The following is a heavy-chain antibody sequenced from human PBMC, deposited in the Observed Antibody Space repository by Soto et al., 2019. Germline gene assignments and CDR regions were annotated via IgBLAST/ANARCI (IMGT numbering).Heavy chain of an antibody. CDR3: AIVSTGITTPSFGY. Sequence: ASVKVSCKASGYTFTSYDINWVRQATGQGLEWMGWMNPNSGNTGYAQKFQGRVTMTRNTSISTAYMELSSLRSEDTAVYYCAIVSTGITTPSFGYWGQGTLVPVSS. CDR1: GYTFTSYD. CDR2: MNPNSGNT. J-gene: IGHJ4*02. D-gene: IGHD1-1*01. V-gene: IGHV1-8*01.